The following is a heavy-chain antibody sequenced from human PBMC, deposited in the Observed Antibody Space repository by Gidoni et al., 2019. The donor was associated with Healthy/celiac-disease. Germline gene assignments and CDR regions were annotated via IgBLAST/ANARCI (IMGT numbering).Heavy chain of an antibody. CDR2: IYWDDDK. V-gene: IGHV2-5*02. J-gene: IGHJ4*02. Sequence: QITLKEPGPTLVKPTQTLTLTSTFSGFSLSTSGAGVGWIRQPPGKALEWLALIYWDDDKRYSPSLKSRLTITKDTSKNQVVLTMTNMDPVDTATYYCAHSSSSWYNTPNPPFDYWGQGTLVTVSS. D-gene: IGHD6-13*01. CDR3: AHSSSSWYNTPNPPFDY. CDR1: GFSLSTSGAG.